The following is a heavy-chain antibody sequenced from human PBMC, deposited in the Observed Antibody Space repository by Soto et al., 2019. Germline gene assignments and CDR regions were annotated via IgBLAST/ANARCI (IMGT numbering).Heavy chain of an antibody. V-gene: IGHV4-59*01. Sequence: SETLSLTCTFSVGSINSYYWSWIRQPPGKGLEWIGYIYYSGSTNYNPSLKSRVTISVDTSKNQFSLKLSSVTAADTAVYYCARAPFVVVTYIDYWGQGTLVTVSS. CDR2: IYYSGST. CDR3: ARAPFVVVTYIDY. CDR1: VGSINSYY. J-gene: IGHJ4*02. D-gene: IGHD2-21*02.